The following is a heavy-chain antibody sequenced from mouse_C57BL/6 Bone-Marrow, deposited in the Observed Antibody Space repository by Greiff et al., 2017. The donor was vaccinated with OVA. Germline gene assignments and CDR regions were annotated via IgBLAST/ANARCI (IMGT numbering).Heavy chain of an antibody. CDR1: GFTFSASY. D-gene: IGHD2-3*01. J-gene: IGHJ2*01. V-gene: IGHV5-12*01. Sequence: EVTVEESGGGLVQPGGSLPLSCAASGFTFSASYMYWVRQTPEKRLEWVAYISNGGGSTYYPDTVNGRFTISSDNAKNTLYLQMSRLKSEDTAMYYCARHFDGYYVDDWGQGTTLTVSS. CDR3: ARHFDGYYVDD. CDR2: ISNGGGST.